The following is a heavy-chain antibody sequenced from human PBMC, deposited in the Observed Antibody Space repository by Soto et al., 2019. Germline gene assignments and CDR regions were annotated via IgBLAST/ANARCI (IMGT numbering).Heavy chain of an antibody. CDR3: AKDRLAGNFDY. Sequence: EVQLLDSGGGLVQPGGSLGLSCAASGFTFNNHAMNCIRQAPGMGLDWVATISNTGGGTYYAASVKARFTISRDNSKNTLYLQMSSLMVEDTAVYYCAKDRLAGNFDYWGQGTQVSVSS. J-gene: IGHJ4*02. CDR1: GFTFNNHA. V-gene: IGHV3-23*01. CDR2: ISNTGGGT.